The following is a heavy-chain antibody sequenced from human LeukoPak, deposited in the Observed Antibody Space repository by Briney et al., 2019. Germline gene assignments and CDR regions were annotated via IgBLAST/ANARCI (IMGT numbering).Heavy chain of an antibody. V-gene: IGHV3-23*01. CDR2: ISGSGGST. CDR1: GFSLSNFS. Sequence: GFLRPSLSGPGFSLSNFSISWVRQAPGKGLEWVSAISGSGGSTYYADSVKGRFTISRDNSKNTLYLQMNSLRAEDTAVYYCARLLPWYFDYWGQGTLVTVSS. J-gene: IGHJ4*02. D-gene: IGHD2-21*01. CDR3: ARLLPWYFDY.